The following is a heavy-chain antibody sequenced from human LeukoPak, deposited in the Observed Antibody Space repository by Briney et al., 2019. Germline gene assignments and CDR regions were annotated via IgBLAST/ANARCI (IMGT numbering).Heavy chain of an antibody. CDR3: ARDMHSSSWYPGGY. CDR1: GFTFSSYA. Sequence: LAGGSLRLSCAASGFTFSSYAMSWVRQAPGKGLEWVSAISGSGGSTYYADSVKGRFTISRDNSKNTLYLQMHSLRTEDTAVYYCARDMHSSSWYPGGYWGQGTLVTVSS. CDR2: ISGSGGST. V-gene: IGHV3-23*01. D-gene: IGHD6-13*01. J-gene: IGHJ4*02.